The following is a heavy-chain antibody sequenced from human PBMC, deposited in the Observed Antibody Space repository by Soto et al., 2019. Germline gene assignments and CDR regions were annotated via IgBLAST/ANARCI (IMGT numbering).Heavy chain of an antibody. CDR3: TLRYSNYADYYYYYGMDV. D-gene: IGHD4-4*01. J-gene: IGHJ6*02. Sequence: PGGSLRLSCASSGFTFSNAWMNLVRQAPGKGLEWVGRIKSKTDGGTTDYAAPVKGRFTISRDDSKNTLYLQMNSLKTEDTAVYYCTLRYSNYADYYYYYGMDVWGQGTTVTVSS. V-gene: IGHV3-15*07. CDR1: GFTFSNAW. CDR2: IKSKTDGGTT.